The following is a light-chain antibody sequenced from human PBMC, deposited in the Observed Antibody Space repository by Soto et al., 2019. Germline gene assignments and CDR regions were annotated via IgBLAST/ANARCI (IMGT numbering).Light chain of an antibody. CDR1: SSDVGTYNY. J-gene: IGLJ1*01. V-gene: IGLV2-14*01. CDR2: EVS. CDR3: LSYTTSRTLV. Sequence: QSALTQPASVSGSPGQSITISCTGTSSDVGTYNYVSWYQQHPGKAPKLLISEVSDRPSGVSNRFSGSKSGNTASLTISGLQAEDEADYYCLSYTTSRTLVFGTGTKLTVL.